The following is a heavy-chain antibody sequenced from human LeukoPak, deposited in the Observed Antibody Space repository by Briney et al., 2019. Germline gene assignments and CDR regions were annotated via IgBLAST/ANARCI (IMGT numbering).Heavy chain of an antibody. CDR1: GGSISSSF. Sequence: SETLSLTCTVSGGSISSSFWTWIRQPPGKGLEWIGDLYYTGSTNYNPSLKSRVTMSVHASKNQFSLKLSSVTAADAAVYYCARLLRNAFDIWGQGTMVTVSS. V-gene: IGHV4-59*08. D-gene: IGHD2/OR15-2a*01. J-gene: IGHJ3*02. CDR3: ARLLRNAFDI. CDR2: LYYTGST.